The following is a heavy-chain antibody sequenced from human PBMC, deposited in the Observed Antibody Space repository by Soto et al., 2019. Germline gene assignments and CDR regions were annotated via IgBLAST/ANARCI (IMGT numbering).Heavy chain of an antibody. CDR3: ARGGQDFLIGPLLY. J-gene: IGHJ4*02. Sequence: PSETLSLTCTVSGGSISTYFCNWIRQPAGKGLEWIGRIDNSGSTNYNPSLKSRLTMSADTSRNQFSLKLNSVTAADTAVYYCARGGQDFLIGPLLYLGQGALVTVSS. CDR1: GGSISTYF. V-gene: IGHV4-4*07. D-gene: IGHD3-3*01. CDR2: IDNSGST.